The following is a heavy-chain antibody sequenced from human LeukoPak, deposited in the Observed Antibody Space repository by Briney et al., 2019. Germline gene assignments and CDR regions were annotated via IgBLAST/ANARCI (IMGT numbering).Heavy chain of an antibody. D-gene: IGHD7-27*01. CDR3: ANSKLGELNY. CDR2: IKQDGSEK. V-gene: IGHV3-7*01. J-gene: IGHJ4*02. CDR1: GFTFSASW. Sequence: PGGSLRLSCAASGFTFSASWMTWVRQVPGKGLEWVANIKQDGSEKYYVDSVKGRFTISRDNAENSLYLQMNSLRAEDTAVYYCANSKLGELNYWGQGTLVTVSS.